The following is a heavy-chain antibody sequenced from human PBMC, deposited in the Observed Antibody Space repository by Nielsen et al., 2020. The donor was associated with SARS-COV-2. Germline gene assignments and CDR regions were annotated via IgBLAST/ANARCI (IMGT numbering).Heavy chain of an antibody. CDR2: IDWDDDK. V-gene: IGHV2-70*01. J-gene: IGHJ4*02. CDR3: ARILGYSSSLPSFDY. D-gene: IGHD6-13*01. CDR1: GFSLSTSGMC. Sequence: SGPTLVKPTQTLTLTCTFSGFSLSTSGMCVSWIRQPPGKALEWLALIDWDDDKYYSTSLKTRLTISKDTSKNQVVLTMTNMDPVDTATYYCARILGYSSSLPSFDYWGQGTLVTVSS.